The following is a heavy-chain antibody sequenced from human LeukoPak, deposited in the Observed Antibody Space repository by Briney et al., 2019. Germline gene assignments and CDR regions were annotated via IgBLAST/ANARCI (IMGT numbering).Heavy chain of an antibody. CDR3: ARGYYYMDV. CDR2: IYPGDSDT. CDR1: GYTFNTYW. V-gene: IGHV5-51*01. J-gene: IGHJ6*03. D-gene: IGHD6-13*01. Sequence: GESLKISCKGSGYTFNTYWIGWVRQMPGKGLEWMGIIYPGDSDTRYSPSFQGQVTISADKSINTAYLQWGSLKASDTAMYYCARGYYYMDVWGKGTTVAVSS.